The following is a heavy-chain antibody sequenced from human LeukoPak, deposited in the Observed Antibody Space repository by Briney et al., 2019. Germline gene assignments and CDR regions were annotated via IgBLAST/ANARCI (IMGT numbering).Heavy chain of an antibody. CDR3: ARGDDSGYYDYFDY. J-gene: IGHJ4*02. CDR2: ITGSGDTT. CDR1: GFTFSSYD. Sequence: GGSLRLSCVVSGFTFSSYDMTWVRQAPGKGLEWVSGITGSGDTTYYADSVKGRFTISRDNSKNTLWLQMNSLRAEDTAIYYCARGDDSGYYDYFDYWGQGALVTVSS. V-gene: IGHV3-23*01. D-gene: IGHD3-22*01.